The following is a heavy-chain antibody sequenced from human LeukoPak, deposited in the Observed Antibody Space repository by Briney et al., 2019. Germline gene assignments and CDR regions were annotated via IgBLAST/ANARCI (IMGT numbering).Heavy chain of an antibody. CDR3: TRGGIAAAGVFQH. Sequence: QSGGSLRLSCTASGFTFGDYAMGWVRQAPGKGLEWVGFIRSKAYGGTTEYAASVKGRFTISRDDSKSIAYLQMNSLKTEDTAVYYWTRGGIAAAGVFQHWGQGTLVTVSS. D-gene: IGHD6-13*01. CDR1: GFTFGDYA. J-gene: IGHJ1*01. CDR2: IRSKAYGGTT. V-gene: IGHV3-49*04.